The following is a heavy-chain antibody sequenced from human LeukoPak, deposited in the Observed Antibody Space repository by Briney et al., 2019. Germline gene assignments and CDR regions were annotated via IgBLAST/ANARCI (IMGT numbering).Heavy chain of an antibody. J-gene: IGHJ4*02. D-gene: IGHD3-9*01. CDR3: ARLWRDILTGYLSGGDY. CDR2: IYPGDSDT. CDR1: GYSFTSYW. V-gene: IGHV5-51*01. Sequence: GESLKISCKGSGYSFTSYWIGWVRQIPGKGLEWMGIIYPGDSDTRYSPSFQGQVTISADKSISTAYLQWSSLKASDTAMYYCARLWRDILTGYLSGGDYWGQGTLVTVSS.